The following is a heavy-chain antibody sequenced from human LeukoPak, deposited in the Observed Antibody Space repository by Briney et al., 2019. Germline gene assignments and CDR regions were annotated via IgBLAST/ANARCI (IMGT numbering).Heavy chain of an antibody. CDR2: ISSNGGST. J-gene: IGHJ4*02. Sequence: PGGSLRLSCSASGFTFSSYAMHWVRQAPGKGLEYVSAISSNGGSTYYADSVKGRFTISRDNSKNTLYLQMSSLRAEDTAVYYCVKDRYYYDSSGYFIFDYWGQGTLVTVSS. CDR1: GFTFSSYA. V-gene: IGHV3-64D*09. D-gene: IGHD3-22*01. CDR3: VKDRYYYDSSGYFIFDY.